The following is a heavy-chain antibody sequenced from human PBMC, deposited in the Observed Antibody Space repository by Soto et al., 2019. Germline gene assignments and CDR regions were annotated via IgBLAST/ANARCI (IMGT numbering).Heavy chain of an antibody. J-gene: IGHJ6*02. CDR1: GFTFSSYA. V-gene: IGHV3-23*01. D-gene: IGHD2-15*01. Sequence: EVQLLESGGGLVQPGGSLRLSCAASGFTFSSYAMSWVRQAPGKGLEWVSAIIGSGGSTYYADSVKGRFTISRDNSKNTLYLQMNSLRAEDTAVYYCAKDSLCSGGSCYVRYYYYYGMDVWGQGTTVTVSS. CDR2: IIGSGGST. CDR3: AKDSLCSGGSCYVRYYYYYGMDV.